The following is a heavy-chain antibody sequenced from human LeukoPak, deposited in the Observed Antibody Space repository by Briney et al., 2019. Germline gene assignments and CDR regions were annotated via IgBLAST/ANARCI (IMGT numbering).Heavy chain of an antibody. Sequence: KSGGSLRLSCAASGFTFSRYSMNWVRQPPGKGLEWVSSISASGSHIYYADSVKGRFSISRDSARNSLYVQMSSLRAEDTAVYYCARGPQFCSGGSGFGYYFDYWGQGALVTVSS. CDR2: ISASGSHI. CDR3: ARGPQFCSGGSGFGYYFDY. CDR1: GFTFSRYS. V-gene: IGHV3-21*01. D-gene: IGHD2-15*01. J-gene: IGHJ4*02.